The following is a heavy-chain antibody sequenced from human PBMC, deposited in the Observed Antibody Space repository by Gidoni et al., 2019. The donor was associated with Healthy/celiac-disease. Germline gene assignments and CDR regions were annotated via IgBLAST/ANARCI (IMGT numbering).Heavy chain of an antibody. D-gene: IGHD5-12*01. Sequence: EVQLVESGGGLVQPGRSLRLSCTASGFTFGDYAMSWFRQAPGKGLEWVGFIRSKAYGGTTEYAASVKGRFTISRDDSKSIAYLQMNSLKTEDTAVYYCTRDQEMATLSLSAFDIWGQGTMVTVSS. CDR1: GFTFGDYA. V-gene: IGHV3-49*03. CDR3: TRDQEMATLSLSAFDI. J-gene: IGHJ3*02. CDR2: IRSKAYGGTT.